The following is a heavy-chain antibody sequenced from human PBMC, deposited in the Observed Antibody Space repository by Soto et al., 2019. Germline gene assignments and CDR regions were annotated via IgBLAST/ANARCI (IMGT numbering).Heavy chain of an antibody. CDR1: GGTFRSYS. CDR3: VTGDNYYFDY. V-gene: IGHV1-69*01. Sequence: VQLVQSGAEVKKPGSSVKVSCKASGGTFRSYSLTWVRQARGQGLEWMGGFVPKFGSINYAQKFQARMTITADESTSTADMELSSLRSEDTAVYYCVTGDNYYFDYRGQGTLVTVSS. CDR2: FVPKFGSI. D-gene: IGHD1-20*01. J-gene: IGHJ4*02.